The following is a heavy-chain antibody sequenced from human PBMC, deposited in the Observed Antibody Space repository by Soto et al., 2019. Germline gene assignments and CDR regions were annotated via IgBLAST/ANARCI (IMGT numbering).Heavy chain of an antibody. D-gene: IGHD5-12*01. J-gene: IGHJ4*02. CDR3: ARDYPYSGYDFVGDY. Sequence: QVQLVQSGAEVKKPGASVKVSCKASGYTFTSYAMHWVRQAPGHRLEWMGWINAGNGNTKYSQKFQGRVTITRDTSASTAYMELSSLRSEDTAVYYCARDYPYSGYDFVGDYWGQGTLVTVSS. CDR2: INAGNGNT. CDR1: GYTFTSYA. V-gene: IGHV1-3*01.